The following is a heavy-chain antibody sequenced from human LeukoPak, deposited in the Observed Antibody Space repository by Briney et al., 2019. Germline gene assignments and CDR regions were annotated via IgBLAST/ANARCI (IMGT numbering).Heavy chain of an antibody. Sequence: GASVKIFCKSSGYTFTVYYMHWVRQAPGQGLEWMVWINPNSGGTNYAQKFQGRVTMTRDTSISTAYMEMSRLRSDDTAVYYCARDMVSGAFDIWGQGTMVTVSS. V-gene: IGHV1-2*02. CDR2: INPNSGGT. J-gene: IGHJ3*02. CDR1: GYTFTVYY. D-gene: IGHD3-10*01. CDR3: ARDMVSGAFDI.